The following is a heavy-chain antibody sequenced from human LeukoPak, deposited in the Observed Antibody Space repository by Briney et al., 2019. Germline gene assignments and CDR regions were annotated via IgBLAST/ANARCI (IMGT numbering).Heavy chain of an antibody. CDR1: GGSISSYY. CDR3: ARDRAMAGTNDAFDI. J-gene: IGHJ3*02. V-gene: IGHV4-4*07. CDR2: IYTSGST. D-gene: IGHD2-8*01. Sequence: PPETLSLTCTVSGGSISSYYWSWIRQPAGKGLEWIGRIYTSGSTNYNPSLKSRVTMSVDTSKNQFSLKLSSVTAADTAVYYCARDRAMAGTNDAFDIWGQGTMVTVSS.